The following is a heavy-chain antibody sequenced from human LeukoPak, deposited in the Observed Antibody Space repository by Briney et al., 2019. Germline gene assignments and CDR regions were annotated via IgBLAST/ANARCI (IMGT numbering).Heavy chain of an antibody. CDR1: GFTFSSYG. D-gene: IGHD2-2*02. CDR3: AKGAAIEGRCFDY. J-gene: IGHJ4*02. Sequence: PGGSLRLSCAASGFTFSSYGMHWVRQAPGKGLEWVAVIWYDGSNKYYADSVKGRFTISRDNSKNTLYLQMNSLRAEDTAVYYCAKGAAIEGRCFDYWGQGTLVTVSS. CDR2: IWYDGSNK. V-gene: IGHV3-33*06.